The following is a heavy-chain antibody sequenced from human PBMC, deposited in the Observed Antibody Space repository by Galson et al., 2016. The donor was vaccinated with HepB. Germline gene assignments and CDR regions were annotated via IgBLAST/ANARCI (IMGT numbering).Heavy chain of an antibody. CDR1: GGSFSGYY. V-gene: IGHV4-34*01. D-gene: IGHD2-21*02. CDR2: ISHGGST. Sequence: SETLSLTCAVYGGSFSGYYWSWIRQPPGKGLEWIGEISHGGSTNYNPSLKSRVTLSVDTSKNHFSLKLSSVTAADTAVYFCARGRVVVTAIRVWYFDLWDRGTLVTVSS. CDR3: ARGRVVVTAIRVWYFDL. J-gene: IGHJ2*01.